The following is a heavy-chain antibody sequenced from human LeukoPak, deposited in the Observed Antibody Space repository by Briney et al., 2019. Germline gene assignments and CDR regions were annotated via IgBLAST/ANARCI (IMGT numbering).Heavy chain of an antibody. V-gene: IGHV4-34*01. J-gene: IGHJ4*02. CDR1: GGSFSGYY. Sequence: PSETLSLTCAVYGGSFSGYYWSWIRQPPGKGLEWIGEINHSGSTNYNPSLKSRVTISVDTSKNQFSLKLSSVTAADTAVYYRARAIRKYYYDSSGSRDPSDYWGQGTLVTVSS. CDR2: INHSGST. D-gene: IGHD3-22*01. CDR3: ARAIRKYYYDSSGSRDPSDY.